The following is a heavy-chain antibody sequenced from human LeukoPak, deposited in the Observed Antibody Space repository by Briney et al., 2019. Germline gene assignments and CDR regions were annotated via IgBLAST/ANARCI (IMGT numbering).Heavy chain of an antibody. Sequence: QTGGSLRLSCAASGFTFSNYWMSWVRQAPGKGLEWVANIKPDVSEIYYVDSVKGRFTISRDNAKNYLYLQMNSLRAEDTAVYYCARDKVGGPTKFDYWGQGTLVTVSS. V-gene: IGHV3-7*01. CDR2: IKPDVSEI. J-gene: IGHJ4*02. CDR3: ARDKVGGPTKFDY. D-gene: IGHD3-16*01. CDR1: GFTFSNYW.